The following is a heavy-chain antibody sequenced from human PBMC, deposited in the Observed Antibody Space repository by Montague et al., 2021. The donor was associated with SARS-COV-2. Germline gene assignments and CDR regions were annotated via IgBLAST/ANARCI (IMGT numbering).Heavy chain of an antibody. CDR2: IYYSGST. J-gene: IGHJ4*02. CDR3: ARLRYYGGSSGFQGLVDY. Sequence: SETLSLTCIVSGGSISSSSYHWGWIRQPPGKGLEWIGTIYYSGSTYYNPSLKSRVTISVDTSKNQFSLKLSSVTAADTAVYYCARLRYYGGSSGFQGLVDYWGQGALVTVSS. D-gene: IGHD4-23*01. CDR1: GGSISSSSYH. V-gene: IGHV4-39*01.